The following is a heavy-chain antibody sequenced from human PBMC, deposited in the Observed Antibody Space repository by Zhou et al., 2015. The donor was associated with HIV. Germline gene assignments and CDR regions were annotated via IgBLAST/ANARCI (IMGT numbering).Heavy chain of an antibody. J-gene: IGHJ5*02. CDR3: ARALEYSSSGERGNWFDP. V-gene: IGHV1-69*01. CDR2: IIPIFGTA. D-gene: IGHD6-6*01. CDR1: GGTFSSYA. Sequence: QVQLVQSGAEVKKPGSSVKVSCKASGGTFSSYAISWVRQAPGQGLEWMGGIIPIFGTANYAQKFQGRVTITADESTSTAYMELSSLRSEDTAGYYCARALEYSSSGERGNWFDPWGQGTLVTVSS.